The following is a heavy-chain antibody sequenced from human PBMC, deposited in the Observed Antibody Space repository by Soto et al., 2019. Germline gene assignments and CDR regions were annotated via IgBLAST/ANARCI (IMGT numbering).Heavy chain of an antibody. CDR1: GFTFSSYS. D-gene: IGHD3-10*01. CDR2: ISSSSSTI. V-gene: IGHV3-48*01. Sequence: EVQLVESGGGLVQPGGSLRLSCAASGFTFSSYSMNWVRQAPGKGLEWVSYISSSSSTIYYADSVKGRFTISTDNAKNSLYLQMNSLRAEDTAVYYCARGRSNYGSLPMDVWGKGTTVTVSS. CDR3: ARGRSNYGSLPMDV. J-gene: IGHJ6*03.